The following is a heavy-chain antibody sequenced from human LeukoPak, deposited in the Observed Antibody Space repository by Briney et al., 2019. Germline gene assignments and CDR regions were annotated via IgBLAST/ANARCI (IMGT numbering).Heavy chain of an antibody. J-gene: IGHJ4*02. CDR2: ISAYNGNT. D-gene: IGHD3-3*01. CDR3: ARKYYDFWSGYFPLDY. CDR1: GYTFTSYG. Sequence: ASVKVSCKASGYTFTSYGISWVRQAPGQGLEWMGWISAYNGNTNYAQKLQGRVTMTTDTSTSTAYMELRSLRSDDTAVYYCARKYYDFWSGYFPLDYWGQGTLVTVSP. V-gene: IGHV1-18*01.